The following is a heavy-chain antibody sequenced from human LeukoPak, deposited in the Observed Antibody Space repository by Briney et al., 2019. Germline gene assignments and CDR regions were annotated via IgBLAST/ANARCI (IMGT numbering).Heavy chain of an antibody. CDR1: GFTLSTYW. CDR3: ARTNKVRGVIITTHNDY. D-gene: IGHD3-10*01. Sequence: GGSLRLSCAASGFTLSTYWMSWVRQAPGKGLEWVANIKQDGSEKYYVDSVKGRFTISRDNAKNSLYLQMNSLRAEDAAVYYCARTNKVRGVIITTHNDYWGQGTLVTVSS. CDR2: IKQDGSEK. J-gene: IGHJ4*02. V-gene: IGHV3-7*01.